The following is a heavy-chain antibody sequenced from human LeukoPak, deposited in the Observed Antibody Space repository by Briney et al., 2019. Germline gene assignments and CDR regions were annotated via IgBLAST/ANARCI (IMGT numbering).Heavy chain of an antibody. CDR1: GGSISSYY. Sequence: PSETLSLTCTVSGGSISSYYWSWIRQPAGKGLEWIGRIYTSGGTNYNPSLKSRVTISVDTSKNQFSLKLSSVTAADTAVYYCARHYYSSGSFDYWGQGTLVTVSS. CDR3: ARHYYSSGSFDY. J-gene: IGHJ4*02. CDR2: IYTSGGT. V-gene: IGHV4-4*07. D-gene: IGHD3-10*01.